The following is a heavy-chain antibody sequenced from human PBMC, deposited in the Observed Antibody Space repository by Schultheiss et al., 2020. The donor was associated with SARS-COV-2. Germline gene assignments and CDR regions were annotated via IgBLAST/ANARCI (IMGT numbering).Heavy chain of an antibody. D-gene: IGHD2-8*02. CDR2: ISAYNGNT. Sequence: ASVKVSCKASGYTFTSYGISWVRQAPGQGLEWMGWISAYNGNTNYAQKFQERVTITRDMSTSTAYMELSSLRSEDTAVYYCAAGSVLGPNDYYYYYMDVWGKGTTVTVSS. CDR1: GYTFTSYG. V-gene: IGHV1-18*01. CDR3: AAGSVLGPNDYYYYYMDV. J-gene: IGHJ6*03.